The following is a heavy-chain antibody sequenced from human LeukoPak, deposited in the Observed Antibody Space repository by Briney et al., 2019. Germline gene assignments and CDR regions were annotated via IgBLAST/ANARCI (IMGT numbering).Heavy chain of an antibody. CDR2: INHSGSI. J-gene: IGHJ4*02. D-gene: IGHD3-16*01. CDR1: GGTFSDYY. CDR3: ARGRVVGDYVIDY. Sequence: AETLTLTCAVYGGTFSDYYWTWIRQPPGKRLEWIGEINHSGSINYNPSLKSRVDLSVDTSKLQFSLKVASTTAADTALYYCARGRVVGDYVIDYWGQGTLVTVSS. V-gene: IGHV4-34*01.